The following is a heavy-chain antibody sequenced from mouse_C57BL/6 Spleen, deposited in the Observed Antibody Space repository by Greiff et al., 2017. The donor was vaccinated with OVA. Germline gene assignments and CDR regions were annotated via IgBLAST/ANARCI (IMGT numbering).Heavy chain of an antibody. J-gene: IGHJ3*01. CDR2: LLPRSGST. Sequence: VQLQESGAELMKPGASVKLSCKATGYTFTGYWIEWVKQRPGHGLEWIGDLLPRSGSTKYNEKFKGKATFTADTSSYTADMKLSSLTTADSAIYSCAKRGLRLRSFAYWGQGTLVTVSA. CDR1: GYTFTGYW. D-gene: IGHD3-2*02. CDR3: AKRGLRLRSFAY. V-gene: IGHV1-9*01.